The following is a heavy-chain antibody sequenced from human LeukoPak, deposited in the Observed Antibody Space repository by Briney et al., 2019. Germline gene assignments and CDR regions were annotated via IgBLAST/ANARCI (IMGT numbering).Heavy chain of an antibody. Sequence: ASETLSLTCAVYGGSFSGYYWSWIRQPPGKGLEWIGEINHSGSTNYNPSLKSRVTISVDTSKNQFSLKLSSVTAADTAVYYCARVEVFDDILTGYSYFDYWGQGTLVTVSS. D-gene: IGHD3-9*01. CDR2: INHSGST. CDR1: GGSFSGYY. J-gene: IGHJ4*02. V-gene: IGHV4-34*01. CDR3: ARVEVFDDILTGYSYFDY.